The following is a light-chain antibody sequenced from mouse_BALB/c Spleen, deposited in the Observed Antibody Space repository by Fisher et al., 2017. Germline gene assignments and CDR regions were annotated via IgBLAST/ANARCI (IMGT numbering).Light chain of an antibody. Sequence: IVLTQTPAIMSASPGEKVTISCSASSSVSYMYWYQQKPGSSPKPWIYRTSNLASGVPARFSGSGSGTSYSLTISSMVAEDATSYFCHQWSSYPFTFGSGTKLEIK. CDR1: SSVSY. J-gene: IGKJ4*01. V-gene: IGKV4-61*01. CDR3: HQWSSYPFT. CDR2: RTS.